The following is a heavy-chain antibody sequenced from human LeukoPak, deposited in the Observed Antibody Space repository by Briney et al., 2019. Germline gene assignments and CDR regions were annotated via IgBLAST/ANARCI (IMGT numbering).Heavy chain of an antibody. J-gene: IGHJ2*01. D-gene: IGHD2-15*01. Sequence: SETLSLTCTVSGGSISSYYWSWIRQPPGKGLEWIGYIYYSGSTNYNPSLKSRVTISVDTSKNQFSLKLSSVTAADTAVYYCARSVVYWCFDLWGRGTLVTVSS. V-gene: IGHV4-59*01. CDR3: ARSVVYWCFDL. CDR2: IYYSGST. CDR1: GGSISSYY.